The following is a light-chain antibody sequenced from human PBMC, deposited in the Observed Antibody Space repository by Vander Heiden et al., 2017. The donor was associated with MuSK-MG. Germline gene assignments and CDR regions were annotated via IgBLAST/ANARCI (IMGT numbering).Light chain of an antibody. Sequence: QSALTQPPSASGSPGQSVTISCTGTSSDVGAYNYVSWYQKHPGKAPKLMIYEVSKRPSGVPDRFSGSKSGNTASLTVSGLQAEDEADYFCSSFAGSNNVFGTGTKVTVL. CDR1: SSDVGAYNY. CDR3: SSFAGSNNV. V-gene: IGLV2-8*01. CDR2: EVS. J-gene: IGLJ1*01.